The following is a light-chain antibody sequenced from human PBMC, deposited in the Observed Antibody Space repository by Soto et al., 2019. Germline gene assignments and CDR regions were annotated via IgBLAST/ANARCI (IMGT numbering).Light chain of an antibody. J-gene: IGKJ2*01. CDR2: KAT. V-gene: IGKV1-5*03. CDR3: HQYHAHPYT. Sequence: DFQMTQSPSTLSASVGDRVTITCRASQSIHSWLAWYQLKPGRAPKLLMYKATTLETGVPSRFSGSGSGTEFTLTISSVQPDDFAAYSCHQYHAHPYTFGQGTKVEIK. CDR1: QSIHSW.